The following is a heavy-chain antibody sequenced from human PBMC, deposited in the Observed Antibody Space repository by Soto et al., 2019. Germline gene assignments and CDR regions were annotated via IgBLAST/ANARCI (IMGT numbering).Heavy chain of an antibody. CDR2: INSDGSST. D-gene: IGHD5-12*01. Sequence: PGGSLRLSCAASGFTFSSYWMHWVRQAPGKGLVWVSRINSDGSSTSYADSVKGRFTISRDNAKNTLYLQMNSLRAEDTAVYYCAREGGGYNFYYFDYWGQGTLVTVSS. CDR1: GFTFSSYW. J-gene: IGHJ4*02. V-gene: IGHV3-74*01. CDR3: AREGGGYNFYYFDY.